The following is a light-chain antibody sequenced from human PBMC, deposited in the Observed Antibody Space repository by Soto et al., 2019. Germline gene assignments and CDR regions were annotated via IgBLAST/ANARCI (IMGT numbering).Light chain of an antibody. CDR1: SSNIGSHY. V-gene: IGLV1-47*01. CDR3: AAWDDSLSGYVV. Sequence: QSVLTQPPSASGTPGQRVTISCSGSSSNIGSHYVYWYQQLPGTAPKLLIYRNNQRPSGVPDRFSGSKSGTSASLAISGLRSEYESDYYCAAWDDSLSGYVVFGGGTKLSVL. CDR2: RNN. J-gene: IGLJ2*01.